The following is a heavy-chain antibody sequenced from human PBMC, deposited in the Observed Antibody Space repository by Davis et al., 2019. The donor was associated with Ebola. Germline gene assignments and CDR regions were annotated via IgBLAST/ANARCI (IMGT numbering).Heavy chain of an antibody. V-gene: IGHV3-74*01. CDR3: ARDPAYCNGIVCPSEY. Sequence: GESLKISCAASGFTFSSYWMHWVRQAPGKGLVWVSRINSDGSSTSYADSVKGRFTISRDNAKNSLYLQMNSLRAEDTAVYYCARDPAYCNGIVCPSEYWGQGTLVTVSS. CDR1: GFTFSSYW. D-gene: IGHD2/OR15-2a*01. J-gene: IGHJ4*02. CDR2: INSDGSST.